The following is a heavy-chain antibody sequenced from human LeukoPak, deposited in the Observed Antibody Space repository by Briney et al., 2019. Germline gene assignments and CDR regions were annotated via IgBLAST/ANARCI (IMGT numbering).Heavy chain of an antibody. J-gene: IGHJ4*02. CDR2: IYYSGST. Sequence: TSETLSLTCTVSGGSISNYYWSWIRQPPGKGLEWIGYIYYSGSTNYNPSLKSRVTISVDTSKNQFSLKLSSVTAADTAVYYCARGYCSSTSCYNLDYWGQGTLVTVSS. CDR1: GGSISNYY. V-gene: IGHV4-59*01. CDR3: ARGYCSSTSCYNLDY. D-gene: IGHD2-2*02.